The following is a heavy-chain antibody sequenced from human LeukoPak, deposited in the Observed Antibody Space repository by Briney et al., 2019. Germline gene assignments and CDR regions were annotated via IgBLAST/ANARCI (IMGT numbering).Heavy chain of an antibody. V-gene: IGHV1-18*01. D-gene: IGHD5-12*01. J-gene: IGHJ5*02. CDR2: ISAYNGNT. Sequence: ASVKVSCKASGYTFTSYGISWVRQAPGQGLEWMGWISAYNGNTNYAQKLQGRVTMTTDTSTSTAYMELRSLRSDDTAVYCCAREMGGYDGKWFDPWGQGTLVTVSS. CDR1: GYTFTSYG. CDR3: AREMGGYDGKWFDP.